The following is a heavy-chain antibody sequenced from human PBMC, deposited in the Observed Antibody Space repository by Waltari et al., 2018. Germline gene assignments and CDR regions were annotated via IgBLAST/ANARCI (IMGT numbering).Heavy chain of an antibody. V-gene: IGHV1-8*01. CDR1: GYTFTSYD. CDR3: ARGRGCSSTSCYLFDY. Sequence: QVQLVQSGAEVKKPGASVKVSCKASGYTFTSYDINWVRQATGQGLEWMGWMNPNSGKTGYAQKFQGRVTMTRNTSISTAYMELSSLRSEDTAVYYCARGRGCSSTSCYLFDYWGQGTLVTVSS. CDR2: MNPNSGKT. J-gene: IGHJ4*02. D-gene: IGHD2-2*01.